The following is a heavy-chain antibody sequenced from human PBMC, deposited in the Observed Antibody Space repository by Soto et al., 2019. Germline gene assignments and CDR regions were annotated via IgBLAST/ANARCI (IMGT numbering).Heavy chain of an antibody. D-gene: IGHD3-10*01. J-gene: IGHJ4*02. Sequence: QVHLLQSGAEMKKPGSSVKVSCMAFGGTFTSYTFNWVRQAPGQRLEWMGRIIPILGMSSSAHNFQGRLTMIADKSTNTSYVVLSSLTSDDTAIYYCARSYGSGSRPFDYWGQGTLVTVSS. CDR2: IIPILGMS. CDR1: GGTFTSYT. V-gene: IGHV1-69*02. CDR3: ARSYGSGSRPFDY.